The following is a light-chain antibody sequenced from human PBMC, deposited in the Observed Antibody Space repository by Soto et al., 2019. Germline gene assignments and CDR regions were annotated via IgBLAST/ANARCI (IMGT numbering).Light chain of an antibody. Sequence: IQMTQSPSSLSASVGDRLSITCRASQVITNDLGWYQQKPGKAPKRLIYAASTLQSGVPSRFSGSGSGTEFTLTISSLQPDDSATYYCLQVDSYPWSFGQGTKVDIK. CDR2: AAS. CDR1: QVITND. CDR3: LQVDSYPWS. J-gene: IGKJ1*01. V-gene: IGKV1-17*01.